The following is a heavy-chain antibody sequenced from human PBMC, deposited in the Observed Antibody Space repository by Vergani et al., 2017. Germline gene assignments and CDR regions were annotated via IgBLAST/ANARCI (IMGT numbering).Heavy chain of an antibody. CDR2: IYHSGST. CDR3: AKLSGPDVY. V-gene: IGHV4-4*02. Sequence: QVQLQESGPGLVTPSGTLSLTCAVSGGSLSNSNCGSWVRQPPGKGLVWIGEIYHSGSTNYNPTLKIRVTISVDKSKNQFSLKLRSVTAADTAVYYCAKLSGPDVYWGQGTLVTVSS. CDR1: GGSLSNSNC. D-gene: IGHD1-14*01. J-gene: IGHJ4*02.